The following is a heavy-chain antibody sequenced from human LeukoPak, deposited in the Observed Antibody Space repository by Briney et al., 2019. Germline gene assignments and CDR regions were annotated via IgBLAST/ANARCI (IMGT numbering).Heavy chain of an antibody. CDR2: ISGSGGST. Sequence: PGGSLRLSCAASGFTFSSYAMSWVRQAPGKGLEWVSAISGSGGSTYYADSVKGRFTISRDNSKNTLYLQMNSLRAEDTAVYCCAKGGYCSGGSCYSDYWGQGTLVTVSS. V-gene: IGHV3-23*01. D-gene: IGHD2-15*01. CDR1: GFTFSSYA. CDR3: AKGGYCSGGSCYSDY. J-gene: IGHJ4*02.